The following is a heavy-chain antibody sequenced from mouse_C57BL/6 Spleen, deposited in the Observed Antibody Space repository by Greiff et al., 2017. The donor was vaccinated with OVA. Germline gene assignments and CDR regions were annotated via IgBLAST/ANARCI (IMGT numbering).Heavy chain of an antibody. V-gene: IGHV1-82*01. Sequence: QVKLQQSGPELVKPGASVKISCKASGYAFSSSWMNWVKQRPGKGLEWIGRIYPGDGDTNYNGKFKGKATLTADKSSSTAYMQLSSLTSEDSAVYFCARGEYDRGFAYWGQGTTLTVSS. D-gene: IGHD2-12*01. J-gene: IGHJ2*01. CDR2: IYPGDGDT. CDR3: ARGEYDRGFAY. CDR1: GYAFSSSW.